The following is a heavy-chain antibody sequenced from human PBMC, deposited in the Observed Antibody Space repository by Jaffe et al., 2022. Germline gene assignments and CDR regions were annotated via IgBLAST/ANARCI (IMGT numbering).Heavy chain of an antibody. D-gene: IGHD4-17*01. Sequence: QVQLVQSGAEVKKPGASVKVSCKASGYTFTSYDINWVRQATGQGLEWMGWMNPNSGNTGYAQKFQGRVTMTRNTSISTAYMELSSLRSEDTAVYYCASSPYGDYVESGNWFDPWGQGTLVTVSS. CDR1: GYTFTSYD. CDR2: MNPNSGNT. J-gene: IGHJ5*02. CDR3: ASSPYGDYVESGNWFDP. V-gene: IGHV1-8*01.